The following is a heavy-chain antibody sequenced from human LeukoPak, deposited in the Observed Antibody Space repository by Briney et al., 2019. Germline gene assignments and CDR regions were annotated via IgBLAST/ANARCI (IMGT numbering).Heavy chain of an antibody. CDR3: ARSDSSGYYLEPVDY. D-gene: IGHD3-22*01. CDR2: INPSGGST. J-gene: IGHJ4*02. CDR1: GYTFTSYY. Sequence: GASVPVSCKASGYTFTSYYMHWVRQAPGQGLEWMGIINPSGGSTSYAQKLQGRVTMTRDTSTSKVYKELSSLRSEDTAVYYCARSDSSGYYLEPVDYWGQGTL. V-gene: IGHV1-46*01.